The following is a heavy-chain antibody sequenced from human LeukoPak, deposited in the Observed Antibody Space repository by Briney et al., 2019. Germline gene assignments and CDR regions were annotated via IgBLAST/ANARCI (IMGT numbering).Heavy chain of an antibody. J-gene: IGHJ4*02. Sequence: GGSLRLSCAASGFTLDDYAMHSVRHAPGEGLEWVSGISWNSGSISYADSVKGRFTISRDNAKNSLYLQMNSLRAEDTALYYCAKGNLWFGEFPQEFDYWGQGTLVTVSS. CDR3: AKGNLWFGEFPQEFDY. CDR2: ISWNSGSI. V-gene: IGHV3-9*01. D-gene: IGHD3-10*01. CDR1: GFTLDDYA.